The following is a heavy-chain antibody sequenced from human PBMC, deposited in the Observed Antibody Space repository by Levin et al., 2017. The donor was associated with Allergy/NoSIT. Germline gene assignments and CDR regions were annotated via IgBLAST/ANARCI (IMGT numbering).Heavy chain of an antibody. CDR3: TTDYASRTYYNGFDS. J-gene: IGHJ4*02. D-gene: IGHD3-10*01. V-gene: IGHV3-15*01. Sequence: GESLKISCVASGFTFSDAWMSWVRQAPGKGLEWVGRIRRENDGRTDYAAPVKGRFTISRDDSENTVYLQMNSPKSEDTGVYYCTTDYASRTYYNGFDSWGQGVLVTVSS. CDR1: GFTFSDAW. CDR2: IRRENDGRT.